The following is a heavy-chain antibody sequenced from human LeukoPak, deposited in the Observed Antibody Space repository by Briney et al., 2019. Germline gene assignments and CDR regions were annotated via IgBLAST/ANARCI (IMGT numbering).Heavy chain of an antibody. D-gene: IGHD3-22*01. Sequence: ASVKVSCKASGYTFTSYGISWVRQAPGQGLEWMGWISAYNGNTNYAQKPQGRVTMTTDTSTSTAYMELRSLRSDDTAVYYCARVDNTYYDSSGYYYRYWGQGTLVTVSS. V-gene: IGHV1-18*01. CDR2: ISAYNGNT. CDR1: GYTFTSYG. CDR3: ARVDNTYYDSSGYYYRY. J-gene: IGHJ4*02.